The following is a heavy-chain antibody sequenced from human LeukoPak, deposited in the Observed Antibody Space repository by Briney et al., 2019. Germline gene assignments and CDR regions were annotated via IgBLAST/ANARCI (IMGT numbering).Heavy chain of an antibody. CDR1: GFTFSDYY. CDR3: ARGGYDGYLIY. Sequence: GGSLRLSCAASGFTFSDYYMTCIRQAPGKGLEWVSYITNTGSPIYYADSVKGRFTISRDNARNSLYLQMNSLRAEDTAVYYCARGGYDGYLIYWGQGTLVTVSS. V-gene: IGHV3-11*01. D-gene: IGHD5-12*01. J-gene: IGHJ4*02. CDR2: ITNTGSPI.